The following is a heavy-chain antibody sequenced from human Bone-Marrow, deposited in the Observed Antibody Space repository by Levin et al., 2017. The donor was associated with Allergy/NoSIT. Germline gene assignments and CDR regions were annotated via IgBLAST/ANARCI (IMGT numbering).Heavy chain of an antibody. CDR3: AKDHPYGAFDY. D-gene: IGHD4-17*01. V-gene: IGHV3-7*04. J-gene: IGHJ4*02. CDR2: IKQDGSEK. CDR1: GFTFSAYW. Sequence: GGSLRLSCAASGFTFSAYWMTWVRQAPGKGLEWVANIKQDGSEKNYVDSVKGRFTSSRDNAKSSLYLQMNSLRAEDTAVYYCAKDHPYGAFDYWGQGSLVIVAS.